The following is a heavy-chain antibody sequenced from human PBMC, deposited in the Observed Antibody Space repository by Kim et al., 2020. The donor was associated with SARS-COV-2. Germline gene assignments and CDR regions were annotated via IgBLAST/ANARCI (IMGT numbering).Heavy chain of an antibody. D-gene: IGHD2-15*01. CDR2: IDSDCIAT. CDR3: ARYSSCAFAV. CDR1: GFCFSGSC. Sequence: GGSLRLSCAASGFCFSGSCMHWVRQAPVKGLVWVSRIDSDCIATTYADSVKGRFTISRDNAKNTLYLQMNSLRAEDTAVYFCARYSSCAFAVWSQ. J-gene: IGHJ3*01. V-gene: IGHV3-74*01.